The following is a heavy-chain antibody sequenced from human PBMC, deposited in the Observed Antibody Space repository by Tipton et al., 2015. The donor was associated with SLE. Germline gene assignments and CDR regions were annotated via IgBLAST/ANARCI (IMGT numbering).Heavy chain of an antibody. J-gene: IGHJ4*02. D-gene: IGHD3-16*01. CDR3: AREVLAATFYFDS. CDR2: IWAGGST. Sequence: SLRLSCAASGFSVSDNNMNWVRQVPGKGLEWVSVIWAGGSTDYGDSVKGRFTVSRDNSKNSLYLQMNSLRVEDTAVYYCAREVLAATFYFDSWGQGTLVTVSS. CDR1: GFSVSDNN. V-gene: IGHV3-53*05.